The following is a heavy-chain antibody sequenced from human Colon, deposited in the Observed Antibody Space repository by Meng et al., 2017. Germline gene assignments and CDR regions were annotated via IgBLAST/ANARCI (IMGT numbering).Heavy chain of an antibody. CDR2: ISSSGSTI. J-gene: IGHJ4*01. CDR3: LVTIRLDY. CDR1: GFTFISYE. Sequence: VGSLRLSCADSGFTFISYEMNSVRQAPGKGLEWVSYISSSGSTIYYADSVKGRFTISRDNAKNSLSLQMNSLRAEDTALYYCLVTIRLDYWGHGTLVTVSS. D-gene: IGHD3-9*01. V-gene: IGHV3-48*03.